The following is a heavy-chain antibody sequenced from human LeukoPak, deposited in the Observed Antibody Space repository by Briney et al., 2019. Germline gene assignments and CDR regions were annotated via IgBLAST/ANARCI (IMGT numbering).Heavy chain of an antibody. CDR3: ARRPGAAGYYYDSSGYSNPLDY. CDR2: INHSGST. V-gene: IGHV4-34*01. J-gene: IGHJ4*02. CDR1: GRSFSGYY. D-gene: IGHD3-22*01. Sequence: SETLSLTCAVYGRSFSGYYWSWIRQPPGKGLEWIGEINHSGSTNYNPSLKSRVTISVDTSKNQFSLKLSSVTAADTAVYYCARRPGAAGYYYDSSGYSNPLDYWGQGTLVTVSS.